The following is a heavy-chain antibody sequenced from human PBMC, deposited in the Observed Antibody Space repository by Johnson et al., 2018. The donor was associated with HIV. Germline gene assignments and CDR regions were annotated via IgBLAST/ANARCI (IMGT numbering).Heavy chain of an antibody. CDR1: GFTVTNNY. Sequence: LVESGGGLIQPGESLRLSCAASGFTVTNNYMNWVRQPPGKGLAWVSVIYTGGSTYYADSVKGRFTISRDNSKNTLFLQMYSLRAEDTAVYYCARCHSPDACGNWGQGTIVTVSS. V-gene: IGHV3-53*03. J-gene: IGHJ3*02. CDR3: ARCHSPDACGN. CDR2: IYTGGST. D-gene: IGHD2-2*01.